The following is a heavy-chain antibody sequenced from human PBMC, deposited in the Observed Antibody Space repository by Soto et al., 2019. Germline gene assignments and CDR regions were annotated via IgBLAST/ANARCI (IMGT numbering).Heavy chain of an antibody. CDR2: IYYGGST. V-gene: IGHV4-61*01. CDR3: AKNWNWGSLVH. D-gene: IGHD7-27*01. CDR1: GGSISSCSYY. Sequence: ETLSLTCTVSGGSISSCSYYWSWIRQSPGKGLEWIGFIYYGGSTNYNPSLKSRVTISVDTPKNQFSLKLSSVTAADTAVYYCAKNWNWGSLVHWGQGTLVTVSS. J-gene: IGHJ4*02.